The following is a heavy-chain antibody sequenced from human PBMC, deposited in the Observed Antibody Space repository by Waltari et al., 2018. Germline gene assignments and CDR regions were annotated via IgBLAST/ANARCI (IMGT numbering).Heavy chain of an antibody. D-gene: IGHD2-15*01. CDR1: GYSLTESA. Sequence: QVQLVQSGAEVKKPGASVQVSCRVSGYSLTESAFPWVRQAPGKGLEWLGGFDPEYGEAVYAQEFQGRVTMTEDTSKDTAYMELSSLTYEDTAVYYCTRDRVGYCSGGTCYSRWFDPWGQGTLVTVSS. CDR3: TRDRVGYCSGGTCYSRWFDP. CDR2: FDPEYGEA. V-gene: IGHV1-24*01. J-gene: IGHJ5*02.